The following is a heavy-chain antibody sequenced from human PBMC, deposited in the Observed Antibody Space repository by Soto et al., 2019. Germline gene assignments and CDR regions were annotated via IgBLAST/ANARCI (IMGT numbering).Heavy chain of an antibody. J-gene: IGHJ6*04. D-gene: IGHD4-17*01. CDR1: GGTFSSYA. Sequence: QVQLVQSGAEVKKPGSSVKVSCKASGGTFSSYAISWVRQAPGQGLEWMGGIIPIFGTANYAQKFQGRVTITADESPSTAYRGRGSRRSEDTALYYCAGPPLYSGAYADLYYSGRDVGGKGPTVTVPS. CDR3: AGPPLYSGAYADLYYSGRDV. V-gene: IGHV1-69*12. CDR2: IIPIFGTA.